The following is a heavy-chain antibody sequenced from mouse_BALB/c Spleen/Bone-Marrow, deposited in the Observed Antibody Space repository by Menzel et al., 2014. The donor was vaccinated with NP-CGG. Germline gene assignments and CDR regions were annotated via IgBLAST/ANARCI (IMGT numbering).Heavy chain of an antibody. J-gene: IGHJ4*01. CDR2: IYPGDGST. V-gene: IGHV1S56*01. CDR1: GYTFTSYY. CDR3: ARGGGMDY. Sequence: LVESGASVKMSCKASGYTFTSYYIHWVKQRPGQGLEWIGWIYPGDGSTKYNEKFKGKTTLTADKSSSTAYMLLSSLTSEDSAIYFCARGGGMDYWGQGTSVTVSS.